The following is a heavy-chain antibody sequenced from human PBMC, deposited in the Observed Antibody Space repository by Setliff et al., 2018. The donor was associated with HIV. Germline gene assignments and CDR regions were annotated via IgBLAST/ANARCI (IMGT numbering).Heavy chain of an antibody. J-gene: IGHJ6*02. D-gene: IGHD6-19*01. CDR2: IKTKTEGGTI. V-gene: IGHV3-15*01. Sequence: GGSLRLSCVTSGFTFNNAWMSWVRQSPGKGLEWVGRIKTKTEGGTIDYAAALEDRFTISRDDSKNTLYLQIYSLKTEYTAVYYCARDLRIAVAGTIYYYGMDVWGQGTTVTVSS. CDR1: GFTFNNAW. CDR3: ARDLRIAVAGTIYYYGMDV.